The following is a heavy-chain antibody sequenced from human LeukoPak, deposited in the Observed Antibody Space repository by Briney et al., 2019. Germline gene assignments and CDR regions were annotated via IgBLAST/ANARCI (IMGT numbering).Heavy chain of an antibody. J-gene: IGHJ4*02. CDR1: GVSISIYY. CDR2: IYNSGST. CDR3: VRDRELNY. V-gene: IGHV4-59*01. Sequence: AETLSLTCTVSGVSISIYYWSWIRQPPGKGLEWIGYIYNSGSTSYNPSLKSRATISADASKNQFSLKLSSVTAADTAVYYCVRDRELNYWGQGTLVTVSS. D-gene: IGHD1-7*01.